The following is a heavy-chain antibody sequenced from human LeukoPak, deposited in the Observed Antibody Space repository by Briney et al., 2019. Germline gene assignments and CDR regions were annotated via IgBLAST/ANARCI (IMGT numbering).Heavy chain of an antibody. V-gene: IGHV3-23*01. D-gene: IGHD6-6*01. CDR1: GFTFSSYA. CDR3: AKDSYSSSGSYYYMDV. CDR2: ISGSGGSA. Sequence: GGSLRPSCAASGFTFSSYAMSWVRQAPGKGLEWVSAISGSGGSAYYADSVKGRFTISRDNSKNTLYLQMNSLRAEDTAVYYCAKDSYSSSGSYYYMDVWGKGTTVTVSS. J-gene: IGHJ6*03.